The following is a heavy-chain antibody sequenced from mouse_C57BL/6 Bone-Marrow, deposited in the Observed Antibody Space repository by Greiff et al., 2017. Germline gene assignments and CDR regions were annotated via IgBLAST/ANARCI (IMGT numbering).Heavy chain of an antibody. V-gene: IGHV5-17*01. Sequence: EVQLVESGGGLVKPGGSLKLSCAASGFTFSDYGMHWVRQAPEKGLEWVAYISSGSGTIYYADTVKGRFTISRDNSKNTLFLQMTSLSSEDTVMYCCSWRMQRQRNSFAYWGQGTLVTVSA. CDR2: ISSGSGTI. J-gene: IGHJ3*01. CDR3: SWRMQRQRNSFAY. D-gene: IGHD3-2*01. CDR1: GFTFSDYG.